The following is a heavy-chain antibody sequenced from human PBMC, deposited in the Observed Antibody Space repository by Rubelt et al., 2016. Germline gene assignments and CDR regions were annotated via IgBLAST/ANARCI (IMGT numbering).Heavy chain of an antibody. J-gene: IGHJ3*02. CDR1: GGSISSYY. CDR3: ARDDGDYVSALDI. V-gene: IGHV4-59*01. CDR2: IYYSGST. Sequence: QVQLQESGPTLVKPSETLSLTCTVSGGSISSYYWSWIRQPPGKGLEWIGYIYYSGSTNYNPSLKSRVTIAVDTSKNQFSLKLSSVTAADTAVYYCARDDGDYVSALDIWGQGTMVTVSS. D-gene: IGHD4-17*01.